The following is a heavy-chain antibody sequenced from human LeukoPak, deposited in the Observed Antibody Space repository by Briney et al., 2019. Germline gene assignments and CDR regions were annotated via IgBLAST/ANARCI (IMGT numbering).Heavy chain of an antibody. CDR1: GYTFTSNW. V-gene: IGHV5-51*01. CDR2: IFPGDSDT. Sequence: GESLKISCKGSGYTFTSNWIAWVRQMPGKGLEWMGTIFPGDSDTTYSPSFQGQVTISADKSISTAYLQWSSLKASDTAMYYCARSYYDFWSGSPTTIDYWGQGTLVTVSS. J-gene: IGHJ4*02. CDR3: ARSYYDFWSGSPTTIDY. D-gene: IGHD3-3*01.